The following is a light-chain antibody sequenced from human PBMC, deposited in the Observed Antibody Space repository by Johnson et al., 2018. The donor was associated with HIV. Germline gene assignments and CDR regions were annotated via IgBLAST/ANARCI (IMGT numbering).Light chain of an antibody. J-gene: IGLJ1*01. Sequence: QSVLTQPPSVSAAPGQKVTISCSGSSSNIGNNYVSWYQHLPGTAPKLLIYENNKRPSGIPDRFSGSKSGTSATLAITGLQTGDEADYYCGTWDSSLSAGFFGTGTKVTVL. CDR2: ENN. V-gene: IGLV1-51*02. CDR1: SSNIGNNY. CDR3: GTWDSSLSAGF.